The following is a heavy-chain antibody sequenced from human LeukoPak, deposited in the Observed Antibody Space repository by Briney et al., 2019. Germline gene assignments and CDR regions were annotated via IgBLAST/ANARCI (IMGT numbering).Heavy chain of an antibody. J-gene: IGHJ4*01. D-gene: IGHD6-6*01. CDR2: INHSGST. Sequence: KASETLSLTCAVYGGSFSGYYWSWIRQPPGKGLEWIGEINHSGSTNYNPSLKSRVTISVDTSKNQFSLKLSSVTAADTAVYYCASSLQEQLVPLDYWGQGTLVTVSS. CDR1: GGSFSGYY. CDR3: ASSLQEQLVPLDY. V-gene: IGHV4-34*01.